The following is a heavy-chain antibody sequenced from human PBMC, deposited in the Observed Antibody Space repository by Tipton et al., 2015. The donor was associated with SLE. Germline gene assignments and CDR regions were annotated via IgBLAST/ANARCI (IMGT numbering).Heavy chain of an antibody. Sequence: SLRLSCVASEFRVSGYNMDWVRQAPGKGLEWVSVIYSAGSKYYADSVKGRFTISRDNSKNTLHLQMNSLRAGDTAIYYCAKDRGDQGDSYYFDYWGQGILVTVSS. V-gene: IGHV3-23*03. CDR1: EFRVSGYN. D-gene: IGHD2-21*02. CDR3: AKDRGDQGDSYYFDY. J-gene: IGHJ4*02. CDR2: IYSAGSK.